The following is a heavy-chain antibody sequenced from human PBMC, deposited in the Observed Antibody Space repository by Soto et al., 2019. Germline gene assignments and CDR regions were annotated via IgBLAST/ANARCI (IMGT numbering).Heavy chain of an antibody. CDR2: ISYDGSNK. J-gene: IGHJ4*02. D-gene: IGHD6-13*01. Sequence: QVQLVESGGGVVQPGRSLRLSCAASGFTFSSYGMHWVRQAPGKGLEWVAVISYDGSNKYYADSVKGRFTISRDNSKNTLYLQMNSLRAEDTAVYYCAQAGGYSSSWLGGTYRGFDYWGQGTLVTVSS. CDR3: AQAGGYSSSWLGGTYRGFDY. V-gene: IGHV3-30*03. CDR1: GFTFSSYG.